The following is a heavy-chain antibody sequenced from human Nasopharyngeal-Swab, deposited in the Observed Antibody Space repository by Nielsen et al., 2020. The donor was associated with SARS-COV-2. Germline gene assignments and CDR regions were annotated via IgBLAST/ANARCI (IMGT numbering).Heavy chain of an antibody. CDR1: GFTFSSYG. D-gene: IGHD6-13*01. J-gene: IGHJ4*02. CDR3: AKMAGYSSSWYGSSLIDY. CDR2: ISYDGSNK. V-gene: IGHV3-30*18. Sequence: GGSLRLSCAASGFTFSSYGMHWVRQAPGKGLEWVAVISYDGSNKYYADSVKGRFTISRDNSKNTLHLQMNSLRAEDTAVYYCAKMAGYSSSWYGSSLIDYWGQGTLVTVSS.